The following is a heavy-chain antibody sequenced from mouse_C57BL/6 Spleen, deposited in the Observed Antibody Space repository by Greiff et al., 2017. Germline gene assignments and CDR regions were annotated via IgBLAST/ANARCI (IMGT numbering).Heavy chain of an antibody. CDR2: IDPEDGDT. Sequence: EVQVVESGAELVRPGASVKLSCTASGFNIKDYYMHWVKQRPEQGLEWIGRIDPEDGDTEYAPKFQGKATMTADTSSNTAYLQLSSLTSEDTAVYYCWSYGSSPAWFAYWGQGTLVTVSA. D-gene: IGHD1-1*01. J-gene: IGHJ3*01. CDR1: GFNIKDYY. V-gene: IGHV14-1*01. CDR3: WSYGSSPAWFAY.